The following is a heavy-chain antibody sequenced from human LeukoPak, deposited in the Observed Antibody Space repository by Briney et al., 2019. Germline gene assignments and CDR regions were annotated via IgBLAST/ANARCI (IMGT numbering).Heavy chain of an antibody. D-gene: IGHD3-22*01. CDR1: GFTFSSYA. Sequence: PGGSLRLSCAASGFTFSSYAMHWVRQAPGKGLEYVSAISSNGGSTYYANSVKSRFTISRDNSKNTLYLQMGSLRAEDMAVYYCARVRYYYDSSGAEYYFDYWGQGTLVTVSS. J-gene: IGHJ4*02. V-gene: IGHV3-64*01. CDR3: ARVRYYYDSSGAEYYFDY. CDR2: ISSNGGST.